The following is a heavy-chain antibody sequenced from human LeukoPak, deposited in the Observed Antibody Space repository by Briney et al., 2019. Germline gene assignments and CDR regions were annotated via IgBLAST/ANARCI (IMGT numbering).Heavy chain of an antibody. V-gene: IGHV4-59*08. CDR3: ARRLRPTTNWFDP. CDR1: GGSISSYN. D-gene: IGHD1-1*01. J-gene: IGHJ5*02. Sequence: SETLSLTCTVSGGSISSYNWSWIRQPPGKGLELIGYIYYSGSTNYNPSLKSRVTILVDTSKNQFSLKLSSVTAADTAVYYCARRLRPTTNWFDPWGQGILVTVSS. CDR2: IYYSGST.